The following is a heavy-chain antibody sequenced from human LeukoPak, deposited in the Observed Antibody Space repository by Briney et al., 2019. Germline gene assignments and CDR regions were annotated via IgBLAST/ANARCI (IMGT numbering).Heavy chain of an antibody. V-gene: IGHV4-34*01. J-gene: IGHJ5*02. CDR2: IYYSGST. CDR1: GGSFSGYY. Sequence: PSETLSLTCAVYGGSFSGYYWGWIRQPPGKGLEWIGSIYYSGSTYYNPSLKSRVTISVDTSKNQFSLKLSSVTAADTAVYYCARDWYDILTGEVWFDPWGQGTLVTVSS. D-gene: IGHD3-9*01. CDR3: ARDWYDILTGEVWFDP.